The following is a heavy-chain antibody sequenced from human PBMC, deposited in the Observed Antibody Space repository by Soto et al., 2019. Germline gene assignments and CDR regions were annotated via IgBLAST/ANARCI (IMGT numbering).Heavy chain of an antibody. CDR2: IFPGDSET. D-gene: IGHD6-13*01. CDR3: AAGYTTGLDAFDI. Sequence: GESLKISCKGSGYNFANSWIGWVRQMPGKGLEWMGMIFPGDSETKNSPSLQGQITMSVDTSDSSAYLQWRSLKASDTAMYYCAAGYTTGLDAFDIWGQGTMVTVSS. V-gene: IGHV5-51*01. J-gene: IGHJ3*02. CDR1: GYNFANSW.